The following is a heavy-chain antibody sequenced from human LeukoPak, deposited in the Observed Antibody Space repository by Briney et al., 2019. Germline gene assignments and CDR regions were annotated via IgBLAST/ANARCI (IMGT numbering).Heavy chain of an antibody. D-gene: IGHD2-2*03. CDR3: ARDGYRLSGYFYYMDV. CDR1: GYTFTSYG. J-gene: IGHJ6*03. CDR2: ISAYNGNT. Sequence: ASVKVSCKASGYTFTSYGISWGRQAPGQGLEWMGWISAYNGNTNYAQKLQGRVTMTTDTSTSTAYMELRSLRSDDTAVYYCARDGYRLSGYFYYMDVWGKGTTVTVSS. V-gene: IGHV1-18*01.